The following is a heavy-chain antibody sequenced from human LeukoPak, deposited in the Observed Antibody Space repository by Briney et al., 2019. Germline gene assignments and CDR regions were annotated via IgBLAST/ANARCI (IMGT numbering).Heavy chain of an antibody. CDR2: ISNDGDRQ. J-gene: IGHJ3*02. V-gene: IGHV3-30*01. Sequence: GGSLRLSCAASGFTFSNHHMHWVRQAPSKGPEWVAVISNDGDRQYYANSVEGRFTISRDNSQNTLYLQMHSLRDEDTAVFYCARYHDSSGYADTLDIWGQGTVVTVSS. CDR1: GFTFSNHH. CDR3: ARYHDSSGYADTLDI. D-gene: IGHD3-22*01.